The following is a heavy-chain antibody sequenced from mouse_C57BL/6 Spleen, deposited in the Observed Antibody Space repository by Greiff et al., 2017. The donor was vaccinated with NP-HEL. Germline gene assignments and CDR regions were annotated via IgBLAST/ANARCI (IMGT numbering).Heavy chain of an antibody. CDR3: ARSPTVVAGGMDY. V-gene: IGHV1-7*01. CDR1: GYTFTSYW. CDR2: INPSSGYT. D-gene: IGHD1-1*01. Sequence: VQLQQSGAELAKPGASVKLSCKASGYTFTSYWMHWVKQRPGQGLEWIGYINPSSGYTKYNQKFKDKATLTSDKSSSTAYMQLSSLTYEDSAVYYCARSPTVVAGGMDYWGQGTSVTVSS. J-gene: IGHJ4*01.